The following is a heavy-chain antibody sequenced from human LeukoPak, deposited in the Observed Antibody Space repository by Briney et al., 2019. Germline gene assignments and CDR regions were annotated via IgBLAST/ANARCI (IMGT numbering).Heavy chain of an antibody. CDR2: ISSSSSYI. Sequence: GGSLRLSCAASGFTFSSYSMNWVRQAPGKGLEWVSSISSSSSYIYYAGSVKGRFTISRDNAKNSLYLQMNSLRAEDTAVYYCARDLNYGGNSYWGQGTLVTVSS. CDR3: ARDLNYGGNSY. CDR1: GFTFSSYS. D-gene: IGHD4-23*01. J-gene: IGHJ4*02. V-gene: IGHV3-21*01.